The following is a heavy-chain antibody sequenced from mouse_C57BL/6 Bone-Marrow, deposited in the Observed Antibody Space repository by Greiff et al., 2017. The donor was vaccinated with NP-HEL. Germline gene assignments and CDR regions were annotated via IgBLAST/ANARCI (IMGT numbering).Heavy chain of an antibody. V-gene: IGHV2-6*01. Sequence: VQLQESGPGLVAPSQSLSITCTVSGFSLTSYGVDWVRQSPGKGLEWLGVIWGVGSTNYNSALKSRLSISKDNSKSQVFLKMNSLQTDDTAMYYCASSGIAYYYGSSYGFAYWGQGTLVTVSA. J-gene: IGHJ3*01. CDR1: GFSLTSYG. CDR2: IWGVGST. CDR3: ASSGIAYYYGSSYGFAY. D-gene: IGHD1-1*01.